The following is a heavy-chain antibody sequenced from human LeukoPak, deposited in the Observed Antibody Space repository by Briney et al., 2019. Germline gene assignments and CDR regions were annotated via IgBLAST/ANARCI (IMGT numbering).Heavy chain of an antibody. J-gene: IGHJ4*02. Sequence: GGSLRLSCAASGFTFSRSWMSWVRQTPEKGLEWVANIKEDGSQRNYVDSVKGRFTISRDNAMNSVFLQMISLRAEDTAVYYCARDRGYNSFDYWGQGTLVTVSS. CDR3: ARDRGYNSFDY. CDR1: GFTFSRSW. D-gene: IGHD6-13*01. V-gene: IGHV3-7*01. CDR2: IKEDGSQR.